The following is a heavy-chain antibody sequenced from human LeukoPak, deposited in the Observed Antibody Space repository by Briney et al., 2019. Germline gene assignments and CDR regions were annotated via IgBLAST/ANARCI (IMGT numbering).Heavy chain of an antibody. CDR3: ARIKITAVAGMDV. CDR1: GYTFTSYY. Sequence: ASVKVSCKASGYTFTSYYIHWVRQAPGQGLEWMGIINPRGGTINYAQKFQGRVTMTRDTYTSTVYMELSSLRPDDTAVYYCARIKITAVAGMDVWGQGTTVTVSS. D-gene: IGHD3-16*01. CDR2: INPRGGTI. V-gene: IGHV1-46*01. J-gene: IGHJ6*02.